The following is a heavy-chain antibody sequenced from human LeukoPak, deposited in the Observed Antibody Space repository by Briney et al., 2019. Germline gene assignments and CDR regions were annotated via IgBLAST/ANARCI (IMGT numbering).Heavy chain of an antibody. Sequence: ASVKVSCKASGSTFTNYAISWVRQAPGQGLEWMGWISANNGNTNYTQKFQGRVTMTTDTSTSTAYMELRSLRSDDTAVYYCARESSGYWGQGTLVTVSS. V-gene: IGHV1-18*01. J-gene: IGHJ4*02. CDR1: GSTFTNYA. CDR3: ARESSGY. D-gene: IGHD1-1*01. CDR2: ISANNGNT.